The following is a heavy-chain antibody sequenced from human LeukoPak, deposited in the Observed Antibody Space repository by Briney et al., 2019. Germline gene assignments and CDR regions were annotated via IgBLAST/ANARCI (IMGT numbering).Heavy chain of an antibody. Sequence: GESLKISCKASGYTFTSYWIGWVRQMPGKGPEWMAIINPGDSDTRYSPSFQGQVTISADKSITTAYLQWSSLKASDTAMYYCARDWKDPAAFDIWGQGTMVTSLQ. V-gene: IGHV5-51*01. J-gene: IGHJ3*02. D-gene: IGHD1-1*01. CDR3: ARDWKDPAAFDI. CDR1: GYTFTSYW. CDR2: INPGDSDT.